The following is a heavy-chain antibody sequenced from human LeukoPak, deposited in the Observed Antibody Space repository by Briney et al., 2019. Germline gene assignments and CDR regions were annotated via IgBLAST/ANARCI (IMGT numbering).Heavy chain of an antibody. CDR3: AKDESPGYAFDI. CDR2: IWYDGSNK. V-gene: IGHV3-33*06. J-gene: IGHJ3*02. Sequence: GRSLRLSCAASGFTFSSYGMHWVRQAPGKGLEWVAVIWYDGSNKYYADSVKGRFTISRDNSKNTLYLQTNSLRAEDTAVYYCAKDESPGYAFDIWGQGTMVTVSS. CDR1: GFTFSSYG. D-gene: IGHD3-9*01.